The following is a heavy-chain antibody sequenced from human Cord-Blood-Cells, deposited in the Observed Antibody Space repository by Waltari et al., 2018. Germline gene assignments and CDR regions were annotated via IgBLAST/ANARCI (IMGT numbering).Heavy chain of an antibody. CDR2: MNPNSGNT. CDR1: GYTFTSYD. V-gene: IGHV1-8*03. D-gene: IGHD1-26*01. Sequence: QVQLVQSGAEVKKPGASVKVSCKASGYTFTSYDINRVRQATGQGLEWMGWMNPNSGNTGYTQKFQGRVTITRNTSISTAYMELSSLRSEDTAVYYCARVGRIVGATTAFDIWGQGTMVTVSS. CDR3: ARVGRIVGATTAFDI. J-gene: IGHJ3*02.